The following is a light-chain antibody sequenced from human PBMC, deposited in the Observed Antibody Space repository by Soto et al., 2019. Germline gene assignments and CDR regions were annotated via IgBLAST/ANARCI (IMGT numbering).Light chain of an antibody. Sequence: ESVLTQSPGTLSLSPGERATLSCRASQSVSNRFFAWYQQKPGQAPRLLIYGISSRATGIPDRFSGSGSGTDFTLTISRLVPEDFVVYYCQQYSTLPHTFGQGTKLEVK. CDR1: QSVSNRF. V-gene: IGKV3-20*01. CDR3: QQYSTLPHT. CDR2: GIS. J-gene: IGKJ2*01.